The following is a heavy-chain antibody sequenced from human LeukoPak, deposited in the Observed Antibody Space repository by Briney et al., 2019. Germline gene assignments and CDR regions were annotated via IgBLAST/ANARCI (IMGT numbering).Heavy chain of an antibody. D-gene: IGHD3-3*01. CDR3: ARSIFGVVINPPYNWFDP. Sequence: SVKVSCKASGGTFSSYAISWVRQAPGQGLEWMGGIIPIFGTANYAQKFQGRVTITTDESTSTAYMELSSLRSEDTAVYYCARSIFGVVINPPYNWFDPWGQGTLVTVS. J-gene: IGHJ5*02. CDR1: GGTFSSYA. V-gene: IGHV1-69*05. CDR2: IIPIFGTA.